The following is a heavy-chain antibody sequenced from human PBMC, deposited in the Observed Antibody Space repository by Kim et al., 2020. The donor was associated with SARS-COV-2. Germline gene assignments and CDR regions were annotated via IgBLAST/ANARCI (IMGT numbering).Heavy chain of an antibody. Sequence: ASVKVSCKASGYTFTSYAMNWVRQAPGQGLEWMGWINTNTGNPTYAQGFTGRFVFSLDTSVSTAYLQISSLKAEDTAVYYCARESSVAGTVWFDPWGQGTLVTVSS. CDR2: INTNTGNP. V-gene: IGHV7-4-1*02. D-gene: IGHD6-19*01. CDR3: ARESSVAGTVWFDP. J-gene: IGHJ5*02. CDR1: GYTFTSYA.